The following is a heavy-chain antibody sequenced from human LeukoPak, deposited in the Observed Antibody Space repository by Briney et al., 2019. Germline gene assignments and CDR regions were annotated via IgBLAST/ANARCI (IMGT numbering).Heavy chain of an antibody. CDR3: ARDCSGGSCYLGFYYYGMDV. V-gene: IGHV1-18*01. J-gene: IGHJ6*02. Sequence: ASVKVSCKASGYTFTSYGISWVRQAPGQGLEWMGWISAYNGNTNYAQKLQGRVTMTTDTSTSTAYMELRSLRSDDTAVYYRARDCSGGSCYLGFYYYGMDVWGQGTTVTVSS. CDR1: GYTFTSYG. CDR2: ISAYNGNT. D-gene: IGHD2-15*01.